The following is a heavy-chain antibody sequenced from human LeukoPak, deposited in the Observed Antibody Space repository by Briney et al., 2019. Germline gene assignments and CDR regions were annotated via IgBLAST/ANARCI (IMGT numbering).Heavy chain of an antibody. Sequence: GRSLRLSCAASGFIFNNYGMHWVRQAPGKGLEWVAVIWSDGSNKYYADSVKGRFTISRDNSKNTLYLQMNSLRAEDTAVYYCARDLIAAAGTLRYYGMDVWGQGTTVTVSS. D-gene: IGHD6-13*01. J-gene: IGHJ6*02. V-gene: IGHV3-33*01. CDR2: IWSDGSNK. CDR3: ARDLIAAAGTLRYYGMDV. CDR1: GFIFNNYG.